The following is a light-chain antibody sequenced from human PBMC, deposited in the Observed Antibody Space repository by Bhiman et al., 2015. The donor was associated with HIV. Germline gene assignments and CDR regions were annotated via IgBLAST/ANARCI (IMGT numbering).Light chain of an antibody. Sequence: SYDLTQPPSVSVSPGQTASIACSADKLGDQYVTWYQQRPGQSPVMVIYQDTKRPSGIPERFSGSNSGNTATLTISGSQAMDEAHYYCQTWDSSTAVFGTGTRVTVL. CDR1: KLGDQY. CDR2: QDT. V-gene: IGLV3-1*01. CDR3: QTWDSSTAV. J-gene: IGLJ1*01.